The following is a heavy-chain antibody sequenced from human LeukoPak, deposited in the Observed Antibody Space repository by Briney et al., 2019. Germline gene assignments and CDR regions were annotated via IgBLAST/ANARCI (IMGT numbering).Heavy chain of an antibody. J-gene: IGHJ4*02. V-gene: IGHV4-59*01. Sequence: SETLSLTCTVSGGSISTYYWSWIRQSPWQGLEWIGYIHSRGSTKYNPSLSSRLTISIDTSKNQFALRLRSVTAADTAVYYCARTLPDNYNDYWGQGTLVTVSS. D-gene: IGHD4-11*01. CDR2: IHSRGST. CDR1: GGSISTYY. CDR3: ARTLPDNYNDY.